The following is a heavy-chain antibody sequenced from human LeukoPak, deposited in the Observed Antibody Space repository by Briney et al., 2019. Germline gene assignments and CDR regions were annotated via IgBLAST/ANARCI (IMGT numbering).Heavy chain of an antibody. D-gene: IGHD3-22*01. CDR2: IYHSGST. J-gene: IGHJ4*02. CDR3: ARTYYYDSSGYYRVPHFDY. Sequence: SQTLSLTCAVSGGSISSGSYSWSWIRQPPGKGLEWIGYIYHSGSTNYNPSLKSRVTISVDTSKNQFSLKLSSVTAADTAVYYCARTYYYDSSGYYRVPHFDYWGQGTLVTVSS. V-gene: IGHV4-30-2*02. CDR1: GGSISSGSYS.